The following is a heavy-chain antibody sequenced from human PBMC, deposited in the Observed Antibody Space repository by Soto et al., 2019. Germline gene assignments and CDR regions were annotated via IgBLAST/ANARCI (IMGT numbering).Heavy chain of an antibody. J-gene: IGHJ5*02. CDR1: GGSISSGGYS. D-gene: IGHD2-2*01. V-gene: IGHV4-30-2*01. Sequence: TSETLSLTCAVSGGSISSGGYSWSWIRQPPGKGLEWIGYIYHSGSTYYNPSLKSRVTISVDRSKNQFSLKLSSVTAADTAVYYCAGRVGYCSSTSCHGFWFDPWGQGTLVTVSS. CDR2: IYHSGST. CDR3: AGRVGYCSSTSCHGFWFDP.